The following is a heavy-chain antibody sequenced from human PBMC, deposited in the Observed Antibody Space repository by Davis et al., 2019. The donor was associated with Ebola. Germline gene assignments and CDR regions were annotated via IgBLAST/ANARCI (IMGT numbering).Heavy chain of an antibody. CDR1: GYTFTTYY. D-gene: IGHD6-6*01. CDR2: INPSGGTT. V-gene: IGHV1-46*01. CDR3: ARGRLKPRGSSSPYYFDY. J-gene: IGHJ4*02. Sequence: AASVKVSCKAFGYTFTTYYMHWVRQAPGQGLEWMGIINPSGGTTSYAQKFQGRVTMTRDTSTSTVYMELSSLRSEDTAVYYCARGRLKPRGSSSPYYFDYWGQGTLVTVSS.